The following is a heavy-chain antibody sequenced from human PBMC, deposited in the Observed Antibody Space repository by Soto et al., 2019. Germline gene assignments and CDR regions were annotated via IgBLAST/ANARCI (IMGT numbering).Heavy chain of an antibody. CDR3: ARDRVDYYGSGSYGDAFDI. D-gene: IGHD3-10*01. CDR1: GGSISSYY. J-gene: IGHJ3*02. Sequence: PSETLSLTCTVSGGSISSYYWSWIRQSPGKGLEWIGYIYYSGSTNYNPSLKSRVTISVDTSKNQFSLKLSSVTAADTAVYYCARDRVDYYGSGSYGDAFDIRGQGTMVTVSS. V-gene: IGHV4-59*01. CDR2: IYYSGST.